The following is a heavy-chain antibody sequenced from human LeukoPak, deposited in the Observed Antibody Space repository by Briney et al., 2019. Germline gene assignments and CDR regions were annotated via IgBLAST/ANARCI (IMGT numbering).Heavy chain of an antibody. D-gene: IGHD6-19*01. Sequence: PGGSLRLSCAASGFTFSSYAMSWIRQPPGKGLEWIGEINHSGSTNYNPSLKSRVTISVDTSKNQFSLKLSSVTAADTAVYYCARRRIAVAGWKGRWFDPWGQGTLVTVSS. CDR3: ARRRIAVAGWKGRWFDP. J-gene: IGHJ5*02. CDR2: INHSGST. CDR1: GFTFSSYA. V-gene: IGHV4-34*01.